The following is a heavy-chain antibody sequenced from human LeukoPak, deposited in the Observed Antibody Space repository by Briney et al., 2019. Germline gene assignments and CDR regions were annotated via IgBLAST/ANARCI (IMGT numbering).Heavy chain of an antibody. Sequence: SETLSLTCTVSGGSISSYYWSWIRQPPGKGLEWIGYIYYSGSTNYNPSLKSRVTISVDTSKNQFSLKLSSVTAADTAVYYCARVGSSGGGDYWGQGTLVTVSS. CDR3: ARVGSSGGGDY. J-gene: IGHJ4*02. V-gene: IGHV4-59*08. CDR1: GGSISSYY. D-gene: IGHD2-15*01. CDR2: IYYSGST.